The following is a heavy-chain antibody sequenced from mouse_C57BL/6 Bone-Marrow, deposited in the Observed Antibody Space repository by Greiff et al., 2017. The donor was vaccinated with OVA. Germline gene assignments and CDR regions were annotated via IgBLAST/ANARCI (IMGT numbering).Heavy chain of an antibody. CDR1: GFTFSNYW. CDR2: IRLKSDNYAT. V-gene: IGHV6-3*01. CDR3: TALITTVVAEGDY. D-gene: IGHD1-1*01. J-gene: IGHJ2*01. Sequence: EVKLMESGGGLVQPGGSMKLSCVASGFTFSNYWMNWVRQSPEKGLEWVAQIRLKSDNYATHYAESVKGRFTISRDDSKSSVYLQMNNLRAEDTGSYYCTALITTVVAEGDYWGQGTTLTVSS.